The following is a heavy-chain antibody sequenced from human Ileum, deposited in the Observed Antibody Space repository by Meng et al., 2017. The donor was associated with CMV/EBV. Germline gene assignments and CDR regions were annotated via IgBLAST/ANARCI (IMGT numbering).Heavy chain of an antibody. CDR3: ARKVTSGDYLNWFDL. CDR2: IYHSGTT. J-gene: IGHJ5*02. V-gene: IGHV4-4*02. CDR1: DGSVNNNNW. Sequence: EQLQESGPGLVKPSGPVSLICAVSDGSVNNNNWWTGVRQPPGKGLEWIGEIYHSGTTNYNPSLKSRVTISLDKSKNQFFLKVTSVTAADTAVYYCARKVTSGDYLNWFDLWGQGTLVTVSS. D-gene: IGHD3-22*01.